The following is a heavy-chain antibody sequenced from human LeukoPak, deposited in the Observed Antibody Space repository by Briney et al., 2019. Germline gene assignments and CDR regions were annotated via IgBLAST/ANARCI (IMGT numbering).Heavy chain of an antibody. D-gene: IGHD3-10*01. CDR2: LYTNGNT. CDR3: ARDMGGVTLVRGTSVRMKNNWFDP. J-gene: IGHJ5*02. CDR1: GGAITSGNYY. V-gene: IGHV4-61*02. Sequence: SETLSLTCTVSGGAITSGNYYWSWIRQPAGKGLEWIGRLYTNGNTDYSPSLNSRVSMSLDTSNNQFSLKLTSVTAADTAVYFCARDMGGVTLVRGTSVRMKNNWFDPWGQGIQVIVSS.